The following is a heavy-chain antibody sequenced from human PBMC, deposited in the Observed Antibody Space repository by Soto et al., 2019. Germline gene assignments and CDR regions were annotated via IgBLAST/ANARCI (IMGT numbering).Heavy chain of an antibody. Sequence: SETLSLTCSVSGGSISGSYWSWIRQSPGKGLEWLGYVYYTGSTDYSPSLRSRVSISVDTSKNEFSLRLSSVTAADTAVYFCARSVAVPGAHIDYWGQGTQVTVSS. CDR2: VYYTGST. V-gene: IGHV4-59*01. J-gene: IGHJ4*02. CDR1: GGSISGSY. D-gene: IGHD6-19*01. CDR3: ARSVAVPGAHIDY.